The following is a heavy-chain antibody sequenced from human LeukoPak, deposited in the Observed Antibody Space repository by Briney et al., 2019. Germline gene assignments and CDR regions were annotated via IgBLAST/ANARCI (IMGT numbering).Heavy chain of an antibody. CDR2: VFYSGST. D-gene: IGHD5-12*01. V-gene: IGHV4-39*02. Sequence: MPSETLSLTCTVSGGSISTNTHHWAWIRQPPGKGLEWIGSVFYSGSTYYNPCLKSRVTMSVDRSKNQFSLNLGSVTAADTSVYYCARERSGYDRFYFDYWGQGTLVTVSS. CDR1: GGSISTNTHH. J-gene: IGHJ4*02. CDR3: ARERSGYDRFYFDY.